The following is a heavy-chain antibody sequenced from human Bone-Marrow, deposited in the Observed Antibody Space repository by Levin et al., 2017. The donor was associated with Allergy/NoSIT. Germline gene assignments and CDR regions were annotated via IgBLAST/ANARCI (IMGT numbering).Heavy chain of an antibody. Sequence: PGGSLRLSCTVSGGSLTAGYWWTWLRQSPEKGLEWIGQVSFGGETNYNPSLESRVTMSVDHSKNQFSLILNSMAAADTAIYYCARSVWAVSGAWGQGILVTVSS. CDR2: VSFGGET. V-gene: IGHV4-4*02. J-gene: IGHJ5*02. CDR1: GGSLTAGYW. CDR3: ARSVWAVSGA. D-gene: IGHD6-19*01.